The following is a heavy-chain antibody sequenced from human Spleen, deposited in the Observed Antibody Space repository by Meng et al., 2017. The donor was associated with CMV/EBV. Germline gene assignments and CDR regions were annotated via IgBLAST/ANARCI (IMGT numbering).Heavy chain of an antibody. V-gene: IGHV1-46*01. CDR2: INPSGGST. CDR1: GYTFTSYY. J-gene: IGHJ4*02. Sequence: QVQLVQSGSEVKKPGASGKVSSKAPGYTFTSYYMHWVRQAPGQGLEWMGIINPSGGSTSYAQKFQGRVTMTRDTSTSTVYMELSSLRSEDTAVYYCARDPENRYGSGVDYWGQGTLVTVSS. D-gene: IGHD3-10*01. CDR3: ARDPENRYGSGVDY.